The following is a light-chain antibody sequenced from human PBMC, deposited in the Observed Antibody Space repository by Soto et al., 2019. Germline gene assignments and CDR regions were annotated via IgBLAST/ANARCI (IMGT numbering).Light chain of an antibody. Sequence: QTVVTQEPSFSVSPGGTVTLTCALDSGSVSTVHYPSWYRQTPGQAPRTLIYSTNSSSSGVPDRFSGSILGNKSALTITGAQAEEESAYFCVLYMGSDVVFGGGTQLTVL. V-gene: IGLV8-61*01. CDR3: VLYMGSDVV. CDR1: SGSVSTVHY. J-gene: IGLJ7*01. CDR2: STN.